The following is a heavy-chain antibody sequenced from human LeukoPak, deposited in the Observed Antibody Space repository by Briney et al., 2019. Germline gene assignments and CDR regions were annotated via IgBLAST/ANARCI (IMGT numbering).Heavy chain of an antibody. V-gene: IGHV4-4*09. J-gene: IGHJ4*02. CDR2: ISTSGST. Sequence: KSSETLSLTCAVSVASISNYYWSWIRQAPGKGLEWIGYISTSGSTNYNPSLKSRVSIPLVTSNNRFSLNLNFVTAADTAVYFCASPRTSYRYTFDYWGPGALVTVSS. D-gene: IGHD5-18*01. CDR1: VASISNYY. CDR3: ASPRTSYRYTFDY.